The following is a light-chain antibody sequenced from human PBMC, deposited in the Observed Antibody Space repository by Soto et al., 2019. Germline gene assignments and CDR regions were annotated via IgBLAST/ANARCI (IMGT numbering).Light chain of an antibody. Sequence: QSALTQPPSASGSPGQSVASSCTGTSSDVGGYNYVSWYQQHPGKAPKLLIYEVTKRPSGVPDRFSGSKSGNTASLTVSGLQAEDEADYYCSSYAGSNIFYVFGTGTKVTVL. V-gene: IGLV2-8*01. J-gene: IGLJ1*01. CDR3: SSYAGSNIFYV. CDR2: EVT. CDR1: SSDVGGYNY.